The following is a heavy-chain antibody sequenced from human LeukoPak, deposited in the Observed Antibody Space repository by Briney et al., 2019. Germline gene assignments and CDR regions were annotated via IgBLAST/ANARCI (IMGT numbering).Heavy chain of an antibody. D-gene: IGHD3-3*01. Sequence: ASVKVSCKASGYTFTSYGISWVRQAPGQGLEWMGWISAYNGNTNYAQKLQGRVTMTTDTSTSTAYMELRSLRSDDTAVYYCAREWGYDFWSGYYDAFDIWGQGTMVTVSS. J-gene: IGHJ3*02. CDR3: AREWGYDFWSGYYDAFDI. CDR1: GYTFTSYG. V-gene: IGHV1-18*01. CDR2: ISAYNGNT.